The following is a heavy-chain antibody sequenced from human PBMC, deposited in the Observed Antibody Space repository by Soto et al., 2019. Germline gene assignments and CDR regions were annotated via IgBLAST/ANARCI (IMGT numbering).Heavy chain of an antibody. CDR3: ARDTPRHDFWSGYSDS. CDR2: ISSSGDST. D-gene: IGHD3-3*01. CDR1: GFSLTSHA. J-gene: IGHJ4*02. V-gene: IGHV3-23*01. Sequence: ESGGDLVQPGGSLRLSCEASGFSLTSHAMSWVRQAPGMGLEWVSAISSSGDSTYYGASVKGRFIVSRDNSKNIVYLQMKKLRVEDTAVYYCARDTPRHDFWSGYSDSWGQGTLVAVSS.